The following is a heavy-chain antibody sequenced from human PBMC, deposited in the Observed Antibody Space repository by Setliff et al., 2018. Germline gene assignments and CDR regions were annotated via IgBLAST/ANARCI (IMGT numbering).Heavy chain of an antibody. J-gene: IGHJ4*02. CDR2: IYYSGST. D-gene: IGHD3-10*01. V-gene: IGHV4-39*01. CDR1: GVSISSSSYY. Sequence: SETLSLTCTVSGVSISSSSYYWGWIRQPPGKGLEWIGSIYYSGSTYYNPSLKSRVTISVDTSKNQFSLKLSSVTAADTAVYYCARCYGVRGVAYYFDYWGQGTLVTVSS. CDR3: ARCYGVRGVAYYFDY.